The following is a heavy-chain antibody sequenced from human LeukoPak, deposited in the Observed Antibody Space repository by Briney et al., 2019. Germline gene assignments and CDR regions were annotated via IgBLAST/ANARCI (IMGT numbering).Heavy chain of an antibody. CDR3: ARDEIAVAGFGTFDY. V-gene: IGHV1-69*13. J-gene: IGHJ4*02. CDR1: GGTFSNSA. CDR2: IIPIFGTP. D-gene: IGHD6-19*01. Sequence: SVKVSCKASGGTFSNSAFSWVRQAPGQGLEWMGGIIPIFGTPNYAQKFQGRVTISADESTSTVYMELSSLRSEDTAVFYCARDEIAVAGFGTFDYWGQGTLVTVSS.